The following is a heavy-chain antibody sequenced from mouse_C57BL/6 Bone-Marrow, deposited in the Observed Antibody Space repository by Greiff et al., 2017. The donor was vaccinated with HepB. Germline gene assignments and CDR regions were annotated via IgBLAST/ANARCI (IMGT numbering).Heavy chain of an antibody. V-gene: IGHV3-8*01. CDR1: GYSITSDY. CDR3: ARIYYYGSSPLWYFDV. CDR2: ISYSGST. Sequence: EVQLQQSGPGLAKPSQTLSLTCSVTGYSITSDYWNWIRKFPGNKLEYMGYISYSGSTYYNPSLKSRISITRDTSKNQYYLQLNSVTTEDTATYYCARIYYYGSSPLWYFDVWGTGTTVTVSS. J-gene: IGHJ1*03. D-gene: IGHD1-1*01.